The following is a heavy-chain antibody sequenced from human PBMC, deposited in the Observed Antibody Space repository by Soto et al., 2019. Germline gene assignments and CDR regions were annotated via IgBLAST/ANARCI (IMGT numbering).Heavy chain of an antibody. CDR3: ARQIYDSDTGPNFQYYFDS. Sequence: PGESLKISCQSSGYTFSNFWIGWVRQLPGKGLEWMGIIYPGDHETRYSPSFHGKVTISADRSINTAYLQWNSLEASDTAMYYCARQIYDSDTGPNFQYYFDSWGQGTPVTVSS. CDR2: IYPGDHET. D-gene: IGHD3-22*01. CDR1: GYTFSNFW. V-gene: IGHV5-51*01. J-gene: IGHJ4*02.